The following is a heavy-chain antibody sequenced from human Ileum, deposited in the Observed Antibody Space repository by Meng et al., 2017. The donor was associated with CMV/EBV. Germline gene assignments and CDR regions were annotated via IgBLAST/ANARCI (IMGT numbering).Heavy chain of an antibody. J-gene: IGHJ4*02. CDR1: GYTFTSYG. D-gene: IGHD2-2*01. Sequence: QVQLVQSGNEVKKPGASVKVSCKASGYTFTSYGISWVRQAPGQGLEWMGWISAYNGNTSYAQKLQGRVTMTTDTSTSTAYMELRSLRSDDTAVYYCARDAERYCSSTSCPTAYWGQGTLVTVSS. CDR2: ISAYNGNT. CDR3: ARDAERYCSSTSCPTAY. V-gene: IGHV1-18*01.